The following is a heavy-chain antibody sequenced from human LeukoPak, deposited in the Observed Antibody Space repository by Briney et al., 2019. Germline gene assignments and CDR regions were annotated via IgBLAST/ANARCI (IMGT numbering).Heavy chain of an antibody. D-gene: IGHD7-27*01. CDR2: IGNTET. V-gene: IGHV3-23*01. CDR3: ARDGQAFNTNWDYFEY. J-gene: IGHJ4*02. CDR1: GFTFHTFA. Sequence: ESLILSCVASGFTFHTFAMSLVRLAPGKGLELVSGIGNTETYYADSVTGRFTISRDNSKSTIYLHMNNLRAEDTALYYCARDGQAFNTNWDYFEYWGQGTPVTVPS.